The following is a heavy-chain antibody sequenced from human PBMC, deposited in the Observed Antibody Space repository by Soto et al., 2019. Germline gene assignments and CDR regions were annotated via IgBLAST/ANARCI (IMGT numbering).Heavy chain of an antibody. J-gene: IGHJ6*02. CDR2: INHSGST. Sequence: PSETLSLTCAVYGGSFSGYYLSWIRQPPGKGLEWIGEINHSGSTNYNPSLKSRVTISVDTSKNQFSLKLSSVTAADTAVYYCARGDYYGMDVWGQGTTVTVSS. CDR3: ARGDYYGMDV. V-gene: IGHV4-34*01. CDR1: GGSFSGYY.